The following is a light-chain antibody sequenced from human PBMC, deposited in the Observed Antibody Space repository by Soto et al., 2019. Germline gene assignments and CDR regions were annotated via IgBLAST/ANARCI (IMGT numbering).Light chain of an antibody. CDR2: GAS. V-gene: IGKV3-20*01. CDR1: QSVSSSY. CDR3: QQYGSSSIT. Sequence: EIVLTQSPGTLSLSPGERATLSCRASQSVSSSYLAWYQQKPGQAPRLLIYGASTRATGIPDRFSGSGSGTDFTLTISRLEPEDFAVYNCQQYGSSSITFGQGTRLEI. J-gene: IGKJ5*01.